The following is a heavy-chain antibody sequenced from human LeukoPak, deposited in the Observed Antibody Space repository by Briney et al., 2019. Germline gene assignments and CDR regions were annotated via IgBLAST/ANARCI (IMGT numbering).Heavy chain of an antibody. J-gene: IGHJ4*02. D-gene: IGHD3-22*01. Sequence: GASVKVSCKASGYTFTSYAMHWVRQAPGQRLEWMGWINAGNGNTKYSQEFQGRVTITRDTSTSTAYMDLRSLRSDDTAVYYCARDLTHRRNYDSSGYQIVSAFWGQGTLVTVSS. V-gene: IGHV1-3*01. CDR1: GYTFTSYA. CDR3: ARDLTHRRNYDSSGYQIVSAF. CDR2: INAGNGNT.